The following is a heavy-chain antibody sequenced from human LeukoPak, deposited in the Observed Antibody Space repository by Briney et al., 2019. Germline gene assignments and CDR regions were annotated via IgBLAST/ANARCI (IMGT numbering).Heavy chain of an antibody. V-gene: IGHV1-8*01. J-gene: IGHJ3*02. CDR3: ARGLGHIVVVTEGAFDI. D-gene: IGHD2-21*02. Sequence: ASVKVSCKASGYTFTSYDINWVRQATGQGREWMGWMNPNSGNTGYAQKFQGRGTITRKTSIRKAYMELSSLRSEDTAVYYCARGLGHIVVVTEGAFDIWGQGTMVTVSS. CDR2: MNPNSGNT. CDR1: GYTFTSYD.